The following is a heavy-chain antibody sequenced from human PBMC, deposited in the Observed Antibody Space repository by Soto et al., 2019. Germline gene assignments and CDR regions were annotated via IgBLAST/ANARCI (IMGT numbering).Heavy chain of an antibody. CDR1: GGSFSGYY. D-gene: IGHD3-10*01. J-gene: IGHJ4*02. V-gene: IGHV4-34*01. Sequence: SETLSLTCAVYGGSFSGYYWSWIRQPPEKGLEWIGEINHSASTNYNPSLKSRVTISVDTSKNQFSLKLSSVTAADTAVYYCARGAGFGELLPFDYWGQGTLVTVSS. CDR2: INHSAST. CDR3: ARGAGFGELLPFDY.